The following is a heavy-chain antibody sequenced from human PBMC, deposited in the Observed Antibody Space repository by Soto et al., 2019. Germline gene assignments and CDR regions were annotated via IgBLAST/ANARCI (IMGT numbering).Heavy chain of an antibody. CDR2: IDRDGSRT. V-gene: IGHV3-74*01. D-gene: IGHD5-12*01. CDR3: ARNVGQGYNSDS. CDR1: GFTFRSYW. J-gene: IGHJ4*02. Sequence: EVQLVESGGDLVQPGGSLRLSCAASGFTFRSYWMYWVRQAPGKGLVWVSRIDRDGSRTNYADSVKGRFTISRDNAQNTLYLQMNSLRVEDTAVYYCARNVGQGYNSDSWGQGTLVTVSS.